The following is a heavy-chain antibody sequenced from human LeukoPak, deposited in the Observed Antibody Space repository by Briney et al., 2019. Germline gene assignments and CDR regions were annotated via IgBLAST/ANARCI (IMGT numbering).Heavy chain of an antibody. V-gene: IGHV4-61*02. Sequence: SQTLSLTCTVSGGSISSGGYYWSWIRQPAGKGLEWIGRIYTSGSTNYNPSLKSRVTISVDTSKNQFSLKLSSVTAADTAVYYCAREGMGYGSSLTNDAFDIWGQGTMVTVSS. CDR2: IYTSGST. CDR1: GGSISSGGYY. D-gene: IGHD6-13*01. J-gene: IGHJ3*02. CDR3: AREGMGYGSSLTNDAFDI.